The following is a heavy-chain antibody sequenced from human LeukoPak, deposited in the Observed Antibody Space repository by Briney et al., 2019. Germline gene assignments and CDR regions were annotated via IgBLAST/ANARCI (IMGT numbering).Heavy chain of an antibody. CDR1: GLTFSNAW. CDR2: IKSKTDGGTT. Sequence: GGSLRLSCAASGLTFSNAWMSWVRKAPGKGLEWVGRIKSKTDGGTTDYAAPVKGRFTILRDDSENTLYLQMNSLKTEDTAVYYCTIQRGSQYYFDYWGQGTLVTVSS. CDR3: TIQRGSQYYFDY. J-gene: IGHJ4*02. V-gene: IGHV3-15*01. D-gene: IGHD1-26*01.